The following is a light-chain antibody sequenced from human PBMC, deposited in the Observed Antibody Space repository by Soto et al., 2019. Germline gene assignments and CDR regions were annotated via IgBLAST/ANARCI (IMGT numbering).Light chain of an antibody. Sequence: EIVLTQSPGTLSLSPGERATLSCRASQSVSSSYLAWYQQKPGQAPRLLIYGASSRATGIPDRFRGSGSGTDFTLTINRLEPEDFGVYFCHQRNKFGQGTRLEI. V-gene: IGKV3D-20*02. CDR3: HQRNK. J-gene: IGKJ5*01. CDR2: GAS. CDR1: QSVSSSY.